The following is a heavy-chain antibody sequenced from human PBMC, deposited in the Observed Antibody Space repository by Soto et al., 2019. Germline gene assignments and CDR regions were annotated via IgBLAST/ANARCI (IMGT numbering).Heavy chain of an antibody. CDR1: GGSISSSSYY. Sequence: SETLSLTCTVSGGSISSSSYYWGWIRQPPGKGLEWIGSIYYSGSTYYNPALKSRVTISVDTSKNQFSLKLSSVPAADTAVYFCARVLPYYYYRDVWGKGTTVTVSS. CDR3: ARVLPYYYYRDV. V-gene: IGHV4-39*07. J-gene: IGHJ6*03. CDR2: IYYSGST.